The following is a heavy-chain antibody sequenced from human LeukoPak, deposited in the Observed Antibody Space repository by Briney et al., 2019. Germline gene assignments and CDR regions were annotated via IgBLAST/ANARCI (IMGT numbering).Heavy chain of an antibody. CDR2: IYWDDDK. Sequence: SGPTLVKPTQTLTLTCTFLGFLLRPSAVGVGWIRQPPEKALEWLALIYWDDDKRYSPSLKNKLTITKDTPKNQVVLTMANMDPVDTATYFCAHRKSGSYCAHWGQGVLATVSS. CDR3: AHRKSGSYCAH. CDR1: GFLLRPSAVG. J-gene: IGHJ4*02. D-gene: IGHD1-26*01. V-gene: IGHV2-5*02.